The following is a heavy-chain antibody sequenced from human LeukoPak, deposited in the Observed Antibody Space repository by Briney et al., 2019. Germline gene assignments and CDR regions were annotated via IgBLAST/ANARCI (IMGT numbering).Heavy chain of an antibody. Sequence: PGGSLRLSCAASGFTFDDYAMHWVRQAPGKGLEWVSGISWNSGSIGYADSVKGRFTISRDNAKNSLYLQMNSLRAEDTALYYCAKDISSSWPDAFDVWGQGTMVTVSS. CDR2: ISWNSGSI. CDR3: AKDISSSWPDAFDV. V-gene: IGHV3-9*01. D-gene: IGHD6-13*01. J-gene: IGHJ3*01. CDR1: GFTFDDYA.